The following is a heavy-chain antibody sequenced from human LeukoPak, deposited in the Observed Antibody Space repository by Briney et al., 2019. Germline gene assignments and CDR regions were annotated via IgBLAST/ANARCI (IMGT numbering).Heavy chain of an antibody. V-gene: IGHV2-5*02. CDR2: IYWDDDK. Sequence: SGPTLVNPTQTLTLTCTFSGFSLSTSGVGVGRIRQPPGEALEWLALIYWDDDKRCSPSLKSRLTITKDTSKNQVVLTMTNMDPVDTATYYCASRGGIVGTATGYFDYWGQGTLVTVSS. J-gene: IGHJ4*02. CDR3: ASRGGIVGTATGYFDY. D-gene: IGHD1-26*01. CDR1: GFSLSTSGVG.